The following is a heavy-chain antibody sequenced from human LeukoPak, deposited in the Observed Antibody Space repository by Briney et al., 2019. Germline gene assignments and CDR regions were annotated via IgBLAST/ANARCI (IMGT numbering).Heavy chain of an antibody. V-gene: IGHV4-4*02. CDR3: ARMVRRLERLKIGGDSDYATGYYFDY. D-gene: IGHD5-12*01. CDR1: GFTFRIYD. Sequence: GSLRLSCAASGFTFRIYDMSWVRQAPGKGLEWIGEIYHSGGTNYNPSLKSRVTISVDTSKNQFSLKLSSVTAADTAVYYCARMVRRLERLKIGGDSDYATGYYFDYWGQGTLVTVSS. CDR2: IYHSGGT. J-gene: IGHJ4*02.